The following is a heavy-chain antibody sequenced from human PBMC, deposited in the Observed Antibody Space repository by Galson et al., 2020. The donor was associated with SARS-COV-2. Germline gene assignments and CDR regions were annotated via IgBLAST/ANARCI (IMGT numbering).Heavy chain of an antibody. CDR2: ISIEGSPQ. J-gene: IGHJ6*02. Sequence: GGSLRLSCAASGFIFTDHWMLWVRQAPGEGLECVARISIEGSPQAYAGSVRGRFTVSRDNAWNTVYLQMNSLRVEDTAVYYCAREGTHGFKGGMDGWGQGTTVIVSS. V-gene: IGHV3-74*01. D-gene: IGHD3-10*01. CDR3: AREGTHGFKGGMDG. CDR1: GFIFTDHW.